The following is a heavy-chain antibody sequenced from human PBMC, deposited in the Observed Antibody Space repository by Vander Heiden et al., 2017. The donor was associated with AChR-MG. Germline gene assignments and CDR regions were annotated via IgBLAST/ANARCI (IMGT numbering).Heavy chain of an antibody. D-gene: IGHD4-17*01. Sequence: QVQLQQWGAGLLKPSGNLSPTCAVYGGSFSGYYWSWIRQPPGKGLEWIGEIKHSGSTNYNPSLKSRVTISVDTSKNQFSLKLSSVAAADTAVYDCARGRSTVTTVPYYLDYWGQGTLVTVSS. CDR2: IKHSGST. J-gene: IGHJ4*02. CDR3: ARGRSTVTTVPYYLDY. CDR1: GGSFSGYY. V-gene: IGHV4-34*01.